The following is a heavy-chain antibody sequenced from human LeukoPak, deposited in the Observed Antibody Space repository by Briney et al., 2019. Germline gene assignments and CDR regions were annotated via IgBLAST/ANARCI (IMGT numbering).Heavy chain of an antibody. V-gene: IGHV4-38-2*02. CDR1: GYSISSGYY. CDR2: IYHNGNT. D-gene: IGHD3-22*01. J-gene: IGHJ4*02. Sequence: SETLSLTCTVSGYSISSGYYWGWIRQPPGKGLEWIGSIYHNGNTQYKSSLKSRVIMSVDTSKNQFSLKLSSVTAADTAVYYCARADEYYYDNSGYFSDPYFDSWGQGTLVTVSS. CDR3: ARADEYYYDNSGYFSDPYFDS.